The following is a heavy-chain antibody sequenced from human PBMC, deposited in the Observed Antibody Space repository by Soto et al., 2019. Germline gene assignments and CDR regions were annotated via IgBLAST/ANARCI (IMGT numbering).Heavy chain of an antibody. Sequence: ASVKVSCKVSGYTLTELSMHWVRQAPGKGLEWMGGFDPEDGETIYAQKFQGRVTMTEDTSTDTAYMELSSLRSEDTAVYYCATVDDFWSGYLDRGLDPWGQGTLVTVSS. D-gene: IGHD3-3*01. CDR3: ATVDDFWSGYLDRGLDP. CDR2: FDPEDGET. J-gene: IGHJ5*02. CDR1: GYTLTELS. V-gene: IGHV1-24*01.